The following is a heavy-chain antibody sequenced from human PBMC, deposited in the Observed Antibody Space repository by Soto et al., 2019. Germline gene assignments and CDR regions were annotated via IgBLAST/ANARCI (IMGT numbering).Heavy chain of an antibody. V-gene: IGHV4-39*03. CDR2: IYYSGST. Sequence: SETLSLTCTVSGGSISSSSYYWGWIRQPPGKGLEWIGSIYYSGSTYYNPSLKSRVTISVDTSKNQFSLKLSSVTAADTAVYYWAKDARPDGYGDFDYGGQGTLVPVS. J-gene: IGHJ4*02. CDR1: GGSISSSSYY. D-gene: IGHD5-12*01. CDR3: AKDARPDGYGDFDY.